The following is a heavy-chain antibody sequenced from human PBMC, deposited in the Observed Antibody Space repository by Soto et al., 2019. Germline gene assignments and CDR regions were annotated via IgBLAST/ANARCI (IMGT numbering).Heavy chain of an antibody. CDR3: AKRITMIVVVKFGFDY. CDR1: GFTFSSYA. J-gene: IGHJ4*02. D-gene: IGHD3-22*01. CDR2: ISGSGGST. Sequence: SLRLSCAASGFTFSSYAISWVRQAPLKGLEWVSAISGSGGSTYYADSVKGRFTISRDNSKNTLYLQMNSLRAEDTAVYYCAKRITMIVVVKFGFDYWGQGTLVTVSS. V-gene: IGHV3-23*01.